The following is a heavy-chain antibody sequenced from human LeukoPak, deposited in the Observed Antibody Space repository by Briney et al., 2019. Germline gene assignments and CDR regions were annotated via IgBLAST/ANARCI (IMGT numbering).Heavy chain of an antibody. V-gene: IGHV4-4*07. Sequence: PSETLSLTCTVYGRSISSYYWSWIRQPAGKGLEWIGRIYSSGSNTSNTSLKRQVPMSVDTPKNQFSRNLGSVTPAAPPVYYCARDYHFNWFDPWGQGTLVTVSS. CDR1: GRSISSYY. D-gene: IGHD3-3*02. CDR3: ARDYHFNWFDP. CDR2: IYSSGSN. J-gene: IGHJ5*02.